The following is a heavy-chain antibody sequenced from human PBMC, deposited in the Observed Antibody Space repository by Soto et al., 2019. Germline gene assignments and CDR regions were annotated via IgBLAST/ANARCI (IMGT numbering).Heavy chain of an antibody. Sequence: GALRLSCAASGFTFSTYSMNWVRQAPGKGLEWVSSISSSSSYIYYADSVKGRFTISRDNAKNSLYPQMNSLRAEDTAVYYCARDGGSTSCFLDYWGQGTLVTVSS. CDR1: GFTFSTYS. CDR3: ARDGGSTSCFLDY. D-gene: IGHD2-2*01. J-gene: IGHJ4*02. CDR2: ISSSSSYI. V-gene: IGHV3-21*01.